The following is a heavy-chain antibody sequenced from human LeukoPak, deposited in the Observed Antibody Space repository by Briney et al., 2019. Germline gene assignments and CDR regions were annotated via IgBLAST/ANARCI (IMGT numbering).Heavy chain of an antibody. J-gene: IGHJ1*01. Sequence: GGSLRLSCAASGFAFSSYGMHWVRQAPGKGLAWVAFMEFDGSKEYYADSVKGRFTISRDNSKSTLYVQMNSLRAEDTAVYYCAKWGFIASNGNHIRESFQHWGQGTLVTVSS. V-gene: IGHV3-30*02. CDR1: GFAFSSYG. D-gene: IGHD6-13*01. CDR2: MEFDGSKE. CDR3: AKWGFIASNGNHIRESFQH.